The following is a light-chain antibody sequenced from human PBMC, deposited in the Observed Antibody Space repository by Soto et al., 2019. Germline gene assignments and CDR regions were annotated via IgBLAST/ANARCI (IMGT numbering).Light chain of an antibody. CDR3: SSYAGSNNLLYV. CDR1: SSDVGGYNY. Sequence: QSVLTQPPSASGSPGQSVTISCTGTSSDVGGYNYVSWYQQHPGKAPKLMIYEVSKRPSGVPERFSGSKSGNTASLTVSGLQAEDEADYYCSSYAGSNNLLYVFGTGTKVTV. J-gene: IGLJ1*01. V-gene: IGLV2-8*01. CDR2: EVS.